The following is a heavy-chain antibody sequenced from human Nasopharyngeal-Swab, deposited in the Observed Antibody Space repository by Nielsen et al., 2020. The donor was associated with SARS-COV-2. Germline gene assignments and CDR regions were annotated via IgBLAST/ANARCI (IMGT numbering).Heavy chain of an antibody. CDR1: GDRVSSHSAG. CDR3: ARGRDFSFDS. V-gene: IGHV6-1*01. D-gene: IGHD3-3*01. CDR2: TMYRSKWYN. Sequence: SQTLSLTCAMSGDRVSSHSAGWSWVRPSPSEGPEGLGRTMYRSKWYNDYAESVKSRIAVKPNTSKKQFSLQLNSVTPEDTAVYYCARGRDFSFDSWGQGTLVTASS. J-gene: IGHJ4*02.